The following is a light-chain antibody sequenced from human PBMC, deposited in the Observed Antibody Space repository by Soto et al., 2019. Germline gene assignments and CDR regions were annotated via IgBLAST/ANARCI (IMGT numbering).Light chain of an antibody. CDR3: ASYTSSSTSVI. J-gene: IGLJ2*01. CDR2: EVS. V-gene: IGLV2-14*01. CDR1: SSDIGAYDY. Sequence: QSALTQPASVSGSPGQSITISCTGTSSDIGAYDYVSWFQQYSGKAPKLIIFEVSNRPSGISSRFSGSKSGNTASLTISGLQAEDEADYYCASYTSSSTSVIFGRGTKLTVL.